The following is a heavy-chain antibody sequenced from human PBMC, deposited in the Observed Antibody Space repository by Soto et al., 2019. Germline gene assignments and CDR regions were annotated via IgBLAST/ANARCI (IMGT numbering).Heavy chain of an antibody. CDR1: GFTFSSYA. V-gene: IGHV3-23*01. CDR2: ISGSGGST. CDR3: ASAGSGYSSSWYGGGYYYGMDV. J-gene: IGHJ6*02. Sequence: GGSLRLSCAASGFTFSSYAMSWVRQAPGKGLEWVSAISGSGGSTYYADSVKGRFTISRDSSKNTLYLQMNSLRAEDTAVYYCASAGSGYSSSWYGGGYYYGMDVWGQGTTVTVSS. D-gene: IGHD6-13*01.